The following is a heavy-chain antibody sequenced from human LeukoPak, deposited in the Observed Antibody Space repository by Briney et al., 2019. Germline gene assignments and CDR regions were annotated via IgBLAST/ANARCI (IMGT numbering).Heavy chain of an antibody. CDR1: GYTLTELS. CDR3: ATSHIGSYYFDY. Sequence: ASVKVSCKVSGYTLTELSMHWVRQAPGKGLEWMGGFDPEDGETIYAQKFQGRVTMTEDTSTDTAYMELSSLRSEDTAVYYCATSHIGSYYFDYWGQGTLVTVSS. CDR2: FDPEDGET. D-gene: IGHD6-6*01. J-gene: IGHJ4*02. V-gene: IGHV1-24*01.